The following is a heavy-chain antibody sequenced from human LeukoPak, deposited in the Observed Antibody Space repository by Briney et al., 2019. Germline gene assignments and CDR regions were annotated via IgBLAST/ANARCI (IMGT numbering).Heavy chain of an antibody. Sequence: SETLSLTCTVSGGSISSSSYHWGWIRQPPGKGLEWIGSIYYSGSTYYNPSLKSGVTITVDTSKNQFSLRLTSVTAADTAVYYCARRGGIAARRGNWFDPWGQGTLVTVSS. CDR2: IYYSGST. CDR3: ARRGGIAARRGNWFDP. CDR1: GGSISSSSYH. D-gene: IGHD6-6*01. V-gene: IGHV4-39*07. J-gene: IGHJ5*02.